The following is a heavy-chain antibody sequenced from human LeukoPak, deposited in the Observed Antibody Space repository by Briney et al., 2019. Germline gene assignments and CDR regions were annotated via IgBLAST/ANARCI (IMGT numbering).Heavy chain of an antibody. CDR3: ARGTVVGATDDY. Sequence: ASVKVSCKASGYTFTGYYMHWVRQAPGQGLEWMGWINPNSGGTNYAQKFQGRVTMTRDTSISTAYMELSSLRSEDTAVYYCARGTVVGATDDYWGQGTLVTVSS. CDR1: GYTFTGYY. J-gene: IGHJ4*02. D-gene: IGHD1-26*01. CDR2: INPNSGGT. V-gene: IGHV1-2*02.